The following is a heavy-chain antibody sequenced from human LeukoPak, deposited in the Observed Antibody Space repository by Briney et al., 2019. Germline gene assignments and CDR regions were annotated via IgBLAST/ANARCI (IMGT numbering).Heavy chain of an antibody. CDR1: GYTFTSYD. J-gene: IGHJ4*02. Sequence: VASVKVSCKASGYTFTSYDINWVRQATGQGLEWMGWMNPNSGNTGYAQKFQGRVTITRNTSISTAYMELSSLRSEDTAVYYCARVGGYCSSTSWYISAPLDYWGQGTLVTVSS. V-gene: IGHV1-8*03. CDR2: MNPNSGNT. D-gene: IGHD2-2*02. CDR3: ARVGGYCSSTSWYISAPLDY.